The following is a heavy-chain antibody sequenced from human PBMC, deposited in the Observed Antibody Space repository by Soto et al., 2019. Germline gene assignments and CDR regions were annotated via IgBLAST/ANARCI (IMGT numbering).Heavy chain of an antibody. D-gene: IGHD5-18*01. CDR2: IFYSGST. CDR1: GGSISSYY. Sequence: QVQLQESGPGLVKPSETLSLTCTVSGGSISSYYWSWIRQPPGKGLEWSGYIFYSGSTNYNPSLKSRATISVDTSKSQFSLKLSSVTAADTAVYYCARRYGSCFDYWGQGTLVTVSS. V-gene: IGHV4-59*08. J-gene: IGHJ4*02. CDR3: ARRYGSCFDY.